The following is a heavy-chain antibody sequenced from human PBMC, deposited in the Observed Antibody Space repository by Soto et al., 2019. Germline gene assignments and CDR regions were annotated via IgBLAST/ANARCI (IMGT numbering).Heavy chain of an antibody. Sequence: SVKVSCKASGGTFSSYTISWVRQAPGQGLEWMGGIIPIFGTANYAQKFQGRVTITRDTSASTAYMELSSLRSEDTAVYYCARGTITIFGVVTPMDVWGQGTTVTVSS. CDR1: GGTFSSYT. J-gene: IGHJ6*02. D-gene: IGHD3-3*01. CDR2: IIPIFGTA. CDR3: ARGTITIFGVVTPMDV. V-gene: IGHV1-69*05.